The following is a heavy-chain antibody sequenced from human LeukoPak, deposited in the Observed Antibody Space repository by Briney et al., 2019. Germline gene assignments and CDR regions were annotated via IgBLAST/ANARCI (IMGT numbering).Heavy chain of an antibody. D-gene: IGHD3-16*01. CDR3: ARARLGGHDY. J-gene: IGHJ4*02. Sequence: SETLSLTCAVYGGSFSGYYWSWIRQPPGKGLEWIGEINHSGSTNYNPSLKSRVTISVDTSKNQFSLKLSSVTAADTAVYYCARARLGGHDYWGQGTLVTVSS. CDR1: GGSFSGYY. CDR2: INHSGST. V-gene: IGHV4-34*01.